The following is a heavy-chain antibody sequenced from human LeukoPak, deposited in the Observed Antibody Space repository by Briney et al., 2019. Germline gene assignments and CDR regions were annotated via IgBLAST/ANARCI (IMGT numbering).Heavy chain of an antibody. CDR1: GYTFTSSY. Sequence: ASVKVSCKASGYTFTSSYMHWGRQAPGQGLEWMGVINPSGGSTSYAQKFQGRVTMTRDASTSTVYMELSSLRSEDTAVYYCANGVNSSGGGGAFDIWGQGTMVTVSS. CDR3: ANGVNSSGGGGAFDI. V-gene: IGHV1-46*01. CDR2: INPSGGST. J-gene: IGHJ3*02. D-gene: IGHD6-19*01.